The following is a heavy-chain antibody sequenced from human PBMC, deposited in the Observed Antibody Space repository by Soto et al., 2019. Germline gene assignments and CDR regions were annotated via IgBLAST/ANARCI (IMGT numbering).Heavy chain of an antibody. V-gene: IGHV2-5*02. CDR2: IYWDDDK. CDR3: ARRPESSGWSRYDF. J-gene: IGHJ4*02. CDR1: GFSLRTSGMG. D-gene: IGHD6-19*01. Sequence: QITLKESGPTLVKPTQTLTLTCTFSGFSLRTSGMGVAWIRQPPGKPLEWLALIYWDDDKRYSPSLTSRLTIAEHPSKNQVVLSMTNMDPVDTGTYYCARRPESSGWSRYDFWGQGILVTVSS.